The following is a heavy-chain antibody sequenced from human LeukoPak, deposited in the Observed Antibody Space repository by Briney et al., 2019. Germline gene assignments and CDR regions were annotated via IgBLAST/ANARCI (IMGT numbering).Heavy chain of an antibody. CDR2: IDYSGST. CDR3: ARDRALGSGKYYFDY. J-gene: IGHJ4*02. V-gene: IGHV4-59*01. D-gene: IGHD3-16*01. Sequence: SETLSLTCTVSGGSISSYYWCWIRQPPGKGLEWIGYIDYSGSTNYKPSLKRRVTISVDTSKNQFSLKLNSVTAADTAVYYCARDRALGSGKYYFDYWGQGTLVTVSS. CDR1: GGSISSYY.